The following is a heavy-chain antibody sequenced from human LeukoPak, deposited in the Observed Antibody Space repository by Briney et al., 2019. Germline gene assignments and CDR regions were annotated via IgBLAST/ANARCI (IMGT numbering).Heavy chain of an antibody. CDR3: ARGAVGMLGPNNPFDY. V-gene: IGHV1-2*02. J-gene: IGHJ4*02. Sequence: GASVKVSCKASGYTFTGYYMHWVRQAPGQGLEWMGWINPNSGGTNYAQKFQGRVTMTRDTSISTAYLELVSLRSDDTTVYYCARGAVGMLGPNNPFDYWGQGTLVTLSS. CDR1: GYTFTGYY. CDR2: INPNSGGT. D-gene: IGHD1-26*01.